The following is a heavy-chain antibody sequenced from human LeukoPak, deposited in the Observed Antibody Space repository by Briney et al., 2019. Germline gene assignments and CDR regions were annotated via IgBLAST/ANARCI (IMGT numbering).Heavy chain of an antibody. CDR3: SRYGPTNYFDY. Sequence: PGGSLRLSCAVSGFTFSDTWMSWVRQAPGKGLEWVGRIKSLTDGGTADHAASVKGRFTISREDSTNTLYLQMNSLKTEDTAVYYCSRYGPTNYFDYWGRGTLVTVSS. J-gene: IGHJ4*02. CDR1: GFTFSDTW. CDR2: IKSLTDGGTA. D-gene: IGHD3-10*01. V-gene: IGHV3-15*05.